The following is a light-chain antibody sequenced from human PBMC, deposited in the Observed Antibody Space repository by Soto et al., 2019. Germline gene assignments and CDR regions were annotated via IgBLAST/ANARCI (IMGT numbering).Light chain of an antibody. CDR2: AAS. CDR3: LQYSNYPLT. V-gene: IGKV1-17*03. Sequence: DIQMTQSPSAMSASVGDRVTITCRASQCIRNNLAWFQQKPGKDPKRLIYAASSLQSGVPSRFSGSGSGTEFTLTISSLQPEDSATYYCLQYSNYPLTFGGGTKVEVK. J-gene: IGKJ4*01. CDR1: QCIRNN.